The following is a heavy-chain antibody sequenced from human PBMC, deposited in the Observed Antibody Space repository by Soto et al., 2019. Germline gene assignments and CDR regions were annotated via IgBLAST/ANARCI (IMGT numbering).Heavy chain of an antibody. CDR1: GFSLSTTGVG. CDR2: LYWDDDK. Sequence: QITLKESGPTLVKPTQTLTLTCTFSGFSLSTTGVGVGWIRQPPGKALEWLAFLYWDDDKRYSPSLKSRLTITKDTSKNQVLITMTNMDPVATATYYCARTSVNWGSRGLVDYWGQGTLVTVAS. V-gene: IGHV2-5*02. J-gene: IGHJ4*02. D-gene: IGHD7-27*01. CDR3: ARTSVNWGSRGLVDY.